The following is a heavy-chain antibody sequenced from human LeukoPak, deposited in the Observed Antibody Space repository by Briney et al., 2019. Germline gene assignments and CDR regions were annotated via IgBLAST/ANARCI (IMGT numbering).Heavy chain of an antibody. CDR2: ITTNGDT. Sequence: PGGSLRLSCSASGFSVSSYAMHWVRQAPGKGLEYVSVITTNGDTYYADSVKGRFTISRDNSKTTSYLQMSSLRAEDTAVYYCVKSHTLAGARIDAFDMWGQGTMVTVSS. CDR3: VKSHTLAGARIDAFDM. V-gene: IGHV3-64D*08. CDR1: GFSVSSYA. D-gene: IGHD6-19*01. J-gene: IGHJ3*02.